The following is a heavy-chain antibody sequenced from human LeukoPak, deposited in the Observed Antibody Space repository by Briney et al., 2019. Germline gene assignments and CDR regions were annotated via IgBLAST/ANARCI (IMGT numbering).Heavy chain of an antibody. CDR3: ARDLKTSGWYGDFDY. D-gene: IGHD6-19*01. J-gene: IGHJ4*02. CDR1: GFTFSSYA. CDR2: VSGSSGST. Sequence: GGSLRLSCAASGFTFSSYAMSWVRQAPGKGLEWVSAVSGSSGSTYYADSVKGRFTISRDNSKNTLYLQMNSLRAEDTAVYYCARDLKTSGWYGDFDYWGQGTLVTVSS. V-gene: IGHV3-23*01.